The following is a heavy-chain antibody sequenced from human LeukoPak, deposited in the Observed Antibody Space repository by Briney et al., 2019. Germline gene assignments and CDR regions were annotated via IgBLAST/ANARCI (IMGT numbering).Heavy chain of an antibody. CDR1: GFTFSSYS. CDR2: ISSSSSYI. V-gene: IGHV3-21*01. J-gene: IGHJ3*02. Sequence: PGGSLRLSCAASGFTFSSYSMNWVRQAPGKGLEWVSSISSSSSYIYYADPVKGRFTISRDNAKNSLYLQMNSLRAEDTAVYYCARVIRVAVDAFDIWGQGTMVTVSS. CDR3: ARVIRVAVDAFDI. D-gene: IGHD2-15*01.